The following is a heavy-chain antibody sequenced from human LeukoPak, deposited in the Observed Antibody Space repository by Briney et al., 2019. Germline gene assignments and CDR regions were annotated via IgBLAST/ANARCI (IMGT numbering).Heavy chain of an antibody. CDR1: GFTFSSYE. D-gene: IGHD3-22*01. CDR3: ARDVGESNGYADY. J-gene: IGHJ4*02. CDR2: ISGSGTDR. Sequence: GGSLRLSCGTSGFTFSSYEMNWVRQAPGKGLEWVSYISGSGTDRYYADSVKGRFTISRDSAKNSLYLQMNSLRAEDTAIYYCARDVGESNGYADYWGQGTLVTVSS. V-gene: IGHV3-48*03.